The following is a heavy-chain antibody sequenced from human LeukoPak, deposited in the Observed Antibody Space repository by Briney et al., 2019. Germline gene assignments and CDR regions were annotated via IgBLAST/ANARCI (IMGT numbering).Heavy chain of an antibody. Sequence: RASLRLSCAAAGFTFSSYAMSWVRPAPGEGLEWVSAISGSGGSTYYADSVKGRFTISRDNSKNTLYLQMNSLRAEDTAVYYCAKGITILDYWGQGTLVTVSS. CDR3: AKGITILDY. J-gene: IGHJ4*02. V-gene: IGHV3-23*01. CDR1: GFTFSSYA. CDR2: ISGSGGST. D-gene: IGHD3-3*01.